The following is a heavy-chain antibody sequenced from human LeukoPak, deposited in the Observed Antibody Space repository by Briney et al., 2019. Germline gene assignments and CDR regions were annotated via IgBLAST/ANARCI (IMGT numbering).Heavy chain of an antibody. CDR2: ISGSGGST. CDR1: GFTFSSYA. D-gene: IGHD3-3*01. CDR3: AKATRPFTIFGVVIGDY. V-gene: IGHV3-23*01. Sequence: GSLRLSCAASGFTFSSYAMSWVRQAPGKGLEWVSAISGSGGSTYYADSVKGRFTISRDNSKNTLYLQMNSLRAEDTAVYYCAKATRPFTIFGVVIGDYWGQGTLVTVSS. J-gene: IGHJ4*02.